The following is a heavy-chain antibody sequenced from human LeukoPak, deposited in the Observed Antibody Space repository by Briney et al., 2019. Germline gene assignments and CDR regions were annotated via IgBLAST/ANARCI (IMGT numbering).Heavy chain of an antibody. CDR1: GFTFSSYA. Sequence: PGGSLRLSCVASGFTFSSYAMSWVRQAPGKGLEWVSVIGGSGGDTYYADSVKGRFTISRDNSKNTLYLQMNSLRAEDTAVYYCAKTWRGSSWSFDYWGQGTLVTVSS. D-gene: IGHD6-13*01. V-gene: IGHV3-23*01. CDR3: AKTWRGSSWSFDY. CDR2: IGGSGGDT. J-gene: IGHJ4*02.